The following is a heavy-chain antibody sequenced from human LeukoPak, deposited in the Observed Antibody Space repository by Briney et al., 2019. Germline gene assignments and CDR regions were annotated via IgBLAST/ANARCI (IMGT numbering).Heavy chain of an antibody. J-gene: IGHJ5*02. D-gene: IGHD5-24*01. CDR2: IKQDGSEK. CDR1: GLNFSNSW. Sequence: GGSLRLSCAASGLNFSNSWMILVRQAPGNRLEWVGNIKQDGSEKRYADSVRGRFSISRDNAQTSLYLQMNSLRAEDTAVYYCARASDPWLQLTWGQGTLVTVSS. V-gene: IGHV3-7*03. CDR3: ARASDPWLQLT.